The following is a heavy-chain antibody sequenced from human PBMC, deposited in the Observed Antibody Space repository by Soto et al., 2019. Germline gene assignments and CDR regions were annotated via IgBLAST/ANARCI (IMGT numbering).Heavy chain of an antibody. J-gene: IGHJ3*02. CDR2: ISYDGSNK. CDR3: AQQVTPHSSGWPDAFDI. V-gene: IGHV3-30*03. Sequence: QVQLVESGGGVVQPGRSLRLSCAVSGFTFSSYGMHWVRQAPGKGLEWVAVISYDGSNKYYADSVKGRFTISRDNSKNTLHLKMNSLTAEDTAVYYCAQQVTPHSSGWPDAFDIWGQGTMVSVSS. CDR1: GFTFSSYG. D-gene: IGHD6-19*01.